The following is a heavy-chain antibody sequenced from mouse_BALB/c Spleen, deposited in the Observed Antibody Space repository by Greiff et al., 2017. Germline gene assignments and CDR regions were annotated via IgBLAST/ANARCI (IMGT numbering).Heavy chain of an antibody. V-gene: IGHV5-4*02. J-gene: IGHJ4*01. CDR3: ARDENYRYDEDH. CDR1: GFTFSDYY. CDR2: ISDGGSYT. D-gene: IGHD2-14*01. Sequence: EVKVVESGGGLVKPGGSLKLSCAASGFTFSDYYMYWVRQTPEKRLEWVATISDGGSYTYYPDSVKGRFTISRDNAKNNLYLQMSSLKSEDTAMYYCARDENYRYDEDHWGQGTSVTVSS.